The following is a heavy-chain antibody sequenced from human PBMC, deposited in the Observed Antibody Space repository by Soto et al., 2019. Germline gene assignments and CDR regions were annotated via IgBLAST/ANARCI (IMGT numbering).Heavy chain of an antibody. CDR2: ISSSSSTI. V-gene: IGHV3-48*01. J-gene: IGHJ5*02. CDR3: AREYCSSTSCLNWFDP. CDR1: GFTFSSYS. Sequence: EVQLVESGGGLVQPGGSLRLSCAASGFTFSSYSMNWVRQAPGKGLEGVSCISSSSSTIYYADSVKGRFTISRDNAKNSLYLQMNSLRAEDTAVYYCAREYCSSTSCLNWFDPWGQGTLVTVSS. D-gene: IGHD2-2*01.